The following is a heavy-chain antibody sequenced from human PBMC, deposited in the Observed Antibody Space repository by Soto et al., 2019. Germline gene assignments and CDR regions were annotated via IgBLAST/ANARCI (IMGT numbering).Heavy chain of an antibody. CDR2: ISGSGGST. Sequence: GSLRLSCAASGFTFSSYAMSWVRQAPGKGLERVSAISGSGGSTYYADSVKGRFTISRDNSKNTLYLQMNSLRAEDTAVYYCAKPVKQLVPNPIDYWGQGTLVTVYS. V-gene: IGHV3-23*01. CDR3: AKPVKQLVPNPIDY. J-gene: IGHJ4*02. CDR1: GFTFSSYA. D-gene: IGHD6-13*01.